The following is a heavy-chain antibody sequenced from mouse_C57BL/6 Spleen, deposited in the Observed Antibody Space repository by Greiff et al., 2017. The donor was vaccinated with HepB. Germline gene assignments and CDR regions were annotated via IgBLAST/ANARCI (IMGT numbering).Heavy chain of an antibody. CDR2: IDPETGGT. J-gene: IGHJ2*01. CDR1: GYTFTDYE. V-gene: IGHV1-15*01. Sequence: QVQLQQSGAELVRPGASVTLSCKASGYTFTDYEMHWVKQTPVHGLEWIGAIDPETGGTAYNQKFKGKAILTADKSSSTAYMELRSLTSEDSAVYYGTRDYGNSYFDYWGQGTTLTVSS. D-gene: IGHD2-1*01. CDR3: TRDYGNSYFDY.